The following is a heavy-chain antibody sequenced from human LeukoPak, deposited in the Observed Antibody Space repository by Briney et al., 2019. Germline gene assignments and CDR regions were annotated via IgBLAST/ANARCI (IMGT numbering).Heavy chain of an antibody. Sequence: PGGSLRLSCAASGFSFSSYSLNWVRQAPRRGLEWVSSIISSSSYKYYADSVKGQFTNPRDNAMNSLDLQKNSLRSEDTAVYYCARDLGVALDYWGQGTLVTVSS. V-gene: IGHV3-21*01. D-gene: IGHD3-10*01. CDR2: IISSSSYK. J-gene: IGHJ4*02. CDR3: ARDLGVALDY. CDR1: GFSFSSYS.